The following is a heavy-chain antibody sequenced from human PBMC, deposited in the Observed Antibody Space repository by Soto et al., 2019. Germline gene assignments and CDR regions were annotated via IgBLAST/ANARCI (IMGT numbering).Heavy chain of an antibody. CDR3: ARHSVISHAS. J-gene: IGHJ5*02. CDR1: GFSLTTSGVG. D-gene: IGHD6-13*01. V-gene: IGHV2-5*02. Sequence: QITLKASGPTLVKPTQTLTLTCTFSGFSLTTSGVGVSWIRQPPGKALEWLALIYWDDDNLFSPSLKSRLSITKHTYKNPLPLTISHINAADTATNYCARHSVISHASCAQATPVTDSS. CDR2: IYWDDDN.